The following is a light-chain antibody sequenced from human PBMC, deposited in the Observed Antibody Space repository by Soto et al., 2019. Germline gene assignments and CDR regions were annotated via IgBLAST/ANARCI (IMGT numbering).Light chain of an antibody. Sequence: EIVLTQSPGTLSLSPVEIATLSFMASHSVSSDYLAWYQPKPGQAPTLLIYGASSRATGIPDRFSGSGSGTDFTLTIFRLEPEDFAVYYCQQHGTSPPITCGQGTRLEIK. V-gene: IGKV3-20*01. CDR3: QQHGTSPPIT. J-gene: IGKJ5*01. CDR2: GAS. CDR1: HSVSSDY.